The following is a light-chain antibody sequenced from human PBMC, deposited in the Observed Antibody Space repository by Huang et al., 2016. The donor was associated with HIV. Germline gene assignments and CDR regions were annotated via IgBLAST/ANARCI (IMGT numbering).Light chain of an antibody. CDR2: GAS. CDR3: QQYGSSVGT. V-gene: IGKV3-20*01. CDR1: QSVSSSY. J-gene: IGKJ1*01. Sequence: EIVLTQSPGTLSLSPGERATLSCRASQSVSSSYLAWYQQKPGQAPRLLIYGASSRATCIPDRFSGSGSGTDFTLTISRLEPEDFAVYYCQQYGSSVGTFGQGTKVEIK.